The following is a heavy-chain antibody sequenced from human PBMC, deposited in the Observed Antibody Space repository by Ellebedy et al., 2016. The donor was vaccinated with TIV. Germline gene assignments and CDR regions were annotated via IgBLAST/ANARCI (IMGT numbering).Heavy chain of an antibody. CDR1: GFTFSSYS. D-gene: IGHD5-18*01. Sequence: GESLKISCAASGFTFSSYSMNWVRQAPGKGLEWVSSISSSSSTIYYADSVKGRFTISRDNAKNSLYLQMNSLRDEDTAVYYCAREGDTAMVHGMDVWGQGTTVTVSS. V-gene: IGHV3-48*02. J-gene: IGHJ6*02. CDR3: AREGDTAMVHGMDV. CDR2: ISSSSSTI.